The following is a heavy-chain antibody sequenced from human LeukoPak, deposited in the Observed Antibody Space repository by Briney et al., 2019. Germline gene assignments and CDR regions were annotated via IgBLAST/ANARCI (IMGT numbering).Heavy chain of an antibody. J-gene: IGHJ5*02. CDR2: SYYGGST. V-gene: IGHV3-53*04. Sequence: GGSLRLSCAASGFTVSSNYMSWVRQAPGKGLEWVSVSYYGGSTYYAASVKGPFTISRHNSKNTLYLQMNSLRAEGTAVYYCARSREGDWFDPWGQGTLVTVSS. D-gene: IGHD1-26*01. CDR3: ARSREGDWFDP. CDR1: GFTVSSNY.